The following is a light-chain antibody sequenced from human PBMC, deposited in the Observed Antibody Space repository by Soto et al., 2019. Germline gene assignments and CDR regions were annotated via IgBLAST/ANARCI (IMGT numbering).Light chain of an antibody. J-gene: IGKJ5*01. CDR3: QQRNVWPPVT. CDR2: GAF. V-gene: IGKV3-11*01. Sequence: EIVLTQSPATLSLSPGERATLSCRASPSVTNFLAWYQQKPGQAPRLLIYGAFNRATGIPARFSGSGSGTDFTLTSSSLEPEDSAVYYCQQRNVWPPVTFGQGTRLESK. CDR1: PSVTNF.